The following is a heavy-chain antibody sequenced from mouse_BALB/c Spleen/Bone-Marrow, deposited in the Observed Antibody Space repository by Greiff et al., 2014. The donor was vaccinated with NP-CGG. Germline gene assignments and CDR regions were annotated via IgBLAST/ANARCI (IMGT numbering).Heavy chain of an antibody. V-gene: IGHV1S29*02. D-gene: IGHD4-1*01. CDR3: ARELGGAY. Sequence: VQLQQPGPELVKPGASVKISCKASGYTFTDYNMHWVKQSHGKSLEWIGYIYRYNGGTGYNQKFKSKATLTVDNSSRTAYMELRSLTSEDSAVYYCARELGGAYWGQGTLVTGSA. CDR1: GYTFTDYN. CDR2: IYRYNGGT. J-gene: IGHJ3*01.